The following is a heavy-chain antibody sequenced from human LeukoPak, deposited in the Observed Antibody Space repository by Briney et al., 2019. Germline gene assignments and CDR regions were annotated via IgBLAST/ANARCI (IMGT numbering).Heavy chain of an antibody. CDR2: IYYSENA. CDR1: GGSISSHY. Sequence: PSETLSLTCTVSGGSISSHYWSWIRQPPGKGLEWIGYIYYSENAKYNPSLQSRVTISVDTSKNHFSLKLTSVTAGDTAVYSCARLLDNDSSGHPDTFDIWGLGTVVTVSS. V-gene: IGHV4-59*11. CDR3: ARLLDNDSSGHPDTFDI. D-gene: IGHD3-22*01. J-gene: IGHJ3*02.